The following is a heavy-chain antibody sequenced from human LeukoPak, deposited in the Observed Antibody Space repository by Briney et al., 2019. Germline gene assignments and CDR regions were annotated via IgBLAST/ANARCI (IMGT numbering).Heavy chain of an antibody. CDR1: GFTFSSYG. J-gene: IGHJ4*02. D-gene: IGHD2-15*01. Sequence: GGSLRLSCAASGFTFSSYGMHWVRQAPGKGLEWVAVIWYDGSNKYYADSVKGRFTISRDNSKNTLYLQMNSLRAEDTAVYYCALGGTYKTPDFWGQGTLVTVSS. CDR2: IWYDGSNK. CDR3: ALGGTYKTPDF. V-gene: IGHV3-33*01.